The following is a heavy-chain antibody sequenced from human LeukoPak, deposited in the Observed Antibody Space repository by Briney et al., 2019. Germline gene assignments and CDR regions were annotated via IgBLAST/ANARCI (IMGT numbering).Heavy chain of an antibody. J-gene: IGHJ5*02. Sequence: GGSLRLSCAASGFTFSSYSMNWVRQAPGKGLEWVSSISSSSSYIYYADSVKGRFTISRDNAKNSLYLQMNSLRAEDTAVYYCARGLITIPNYFDPWGQGTLVTVSS. V-gene: IGHV3-21*01. CDR1: GFTFSSYS. CDR3: ARGLITIPNYFDP. D-gene: IGHD3-3*01. CDR2: ISSSSSYI.